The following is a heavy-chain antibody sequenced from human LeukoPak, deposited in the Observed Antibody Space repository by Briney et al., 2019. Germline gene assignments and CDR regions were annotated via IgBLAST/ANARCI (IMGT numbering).Heavy chain of an antibody. CDR2: IYHSGST. J-gene: IGHJ6*03. D-gene: IGHD5-18*01. CDR3: ARTEESGYSYRYFGYYYYMDV. Sequence: PSETLSLTCAVSGGSISSHNWWSWVRQPPGKGLEWIGEIYHSGSTNYNPSLKTRVTISVDKSKNQFSLKLGSVTAADTAVYYCARTEESGYSYRYFGYYYYMDVWGKGTTVTVSS. CDR1: GGSISSHNW. V-gene: IGHV4-4*02.